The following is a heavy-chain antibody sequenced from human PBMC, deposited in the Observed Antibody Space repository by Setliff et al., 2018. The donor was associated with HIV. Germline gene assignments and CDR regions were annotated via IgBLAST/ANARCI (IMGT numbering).Heavy chain of an antibody. J-gene: IGHJ4*02. D-gene: IGHD3-3*01. Sequence: ASVKVSCKASGYTFTSYYMHWVRQAPGQGLEWMGIINPSGGSTSYAQNFQGRVTMTRDTSTSTVYMELSSLRSEDTAVYYCARDFTGGDGYNFWDYWGQGTLVTVSS. CDR1: GYTFTSYY. V-gene: IGHV1-46*01. CDR3: ARDFTGGDGYNFWDY. CDR2: INPSGGST.